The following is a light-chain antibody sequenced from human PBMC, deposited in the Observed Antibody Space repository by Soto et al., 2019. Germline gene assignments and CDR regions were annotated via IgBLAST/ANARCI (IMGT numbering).Light chain of an antibody. V-gene: IGLV2-23*01. CDR1: SSDVGSYNL. J-gene: IGLJ2*01. CDR3: CSYAGSGVV. Sequence: QSALTQPASVSGSPGQSITISCTGTSSDVGSYNLVSWYQQHPGKAPKLMIYEGSKRPSGVSSRFSGSKSGNTASLTISGLQAEDEADYYCCSYAGSGVVFGGGTKVTVL. CDR2: EGS.